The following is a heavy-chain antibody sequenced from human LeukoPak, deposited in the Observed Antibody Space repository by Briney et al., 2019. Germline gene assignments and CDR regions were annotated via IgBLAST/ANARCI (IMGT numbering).Heavy chain of an antibody. J-gene: IGHJ1*01. Sequence: PGGSLRLSCAASGFTFRNYAVVWVRQAPGKGLEWVSAITGSGSTTYYADSVRGRFTIYRDNSKNTLYLQMNSLRGEDTAVYYCGKDPNGDYVGAFDFQRWGQGTLVTVPS. CDR3: GKDPNGDYVGAFDFQR. CDR2: ITGSGSTT. CDR1: GFTFRNYA. V-gene: IGHV3-23*01. D-gene: IGHD4-17*01.